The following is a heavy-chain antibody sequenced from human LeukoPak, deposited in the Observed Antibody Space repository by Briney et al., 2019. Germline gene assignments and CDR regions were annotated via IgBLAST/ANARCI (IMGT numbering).Heavy chain of an antibody. Sequence: GGSLRLSCAASGFTFSSYWMHWVRQAPGKGLEWVAVIWYDGSNKYYADSVKGRFTISRDNSKNTLYLQMNSLRAEDTAVYYCARDLDGSGSYYRMRYWGQGTLVTVSS. D-gene: IGHD3-10*01. V-gene: IGHV3-33*08. CDR2: IWYDGSNK. J-gene: IGHJ4*02. CDR1: GFTFSSYW. CDR3: ARDLDGSGSYYRMRY.